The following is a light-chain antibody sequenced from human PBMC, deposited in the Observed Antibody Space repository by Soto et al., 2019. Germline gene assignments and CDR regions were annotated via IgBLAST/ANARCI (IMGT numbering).Light chain of an antibody. CDR2: ANN. CDR1: GSSIGTNT. V-gene: IGLV1-44*01. Sequence: QSVLTQPPSASGTPGQRVSISCSGSGSSIGTNTVNWYRQLPGTAPKLLIYANNQRPSGVPDRFSGSKSGTSASLAISGLQSEDEAEYYCAAWDGSLKNVLFGGGTKLTVL. J-gene: IGLJ2*01. CDR3: AAWDGSLKNVL.